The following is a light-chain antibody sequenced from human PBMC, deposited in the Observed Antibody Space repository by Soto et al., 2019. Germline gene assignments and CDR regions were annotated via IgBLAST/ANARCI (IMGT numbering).Light chain of an antibody. CDR2: DAC. CDR3: QHFNNYPLFGT. V-gene: IGKV1D-13*01. J-gene: IGKJ5*01. CDR1: QGFISA. Sequence: AIQLTQTPSSLSAAVGDRVTITCRSRQGFISALAWYQQKPGKPPKLLIYDACTLESGVPARFSGSGSGTDFPLTISSLQPEDFATYYLQHFNNYPLFGTFGQGTRLEI.